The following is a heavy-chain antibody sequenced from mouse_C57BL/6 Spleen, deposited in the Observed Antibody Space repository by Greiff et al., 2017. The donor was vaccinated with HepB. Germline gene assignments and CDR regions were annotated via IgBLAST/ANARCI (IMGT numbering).Heavy chain of an antibody. J-gene: IGHJ2*01. V-gene: IGHV1-80*01. Sequence: QVHVKQSGAELVKPGASVKISCKASGYAFSSYWMNWVKQRPGKGLEWIGQIYPGDGDTNSNGKFKGKATLTADKSSSTAYMQLSSLTSEDSAVYFCASGGTTVVATDWGQGTTLTVSS. CDR1: GYAFSSYW. CDR2: IYPGDGDT. D-gene: IGHD1-1*01. CDR3: ASGGTTVVATD.